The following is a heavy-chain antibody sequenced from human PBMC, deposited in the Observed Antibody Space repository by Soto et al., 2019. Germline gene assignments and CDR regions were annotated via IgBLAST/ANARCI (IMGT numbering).Heavy chain of an antibody. Sequence: QVHLAESGGGLVKPGGSLRLSCTASGFIFSDYYMSWIRQAPGKGLEWVSDISNSGRITHHADSVEGRFTISRDNAKDSLYLQIISLSPEDSAIYYCARDHGGGGLTLEYWGQGTLVTVSS. V-gene: IGHV3-11*01. CDR1: GFIFSDYY. CDR3: ARDHGGGGLTLEY. J-gene: IGHJ4*02. CDR2: ISNSGRIT. D-gene: IGHD3-16*01.